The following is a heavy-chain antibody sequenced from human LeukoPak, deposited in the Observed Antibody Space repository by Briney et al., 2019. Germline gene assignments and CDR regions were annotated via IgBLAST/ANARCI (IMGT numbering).Heavy chain of an antibody. CDR3: SREGRWLQLGFDY. CDR1: GASMSSFY. D-gene: IGHD5-24*01. V-gene: IGHV4-59*01. Sequence: PSETLSLTCTVSGASMSSFYWSWIRQSPGKGLEWIGYFYSSGSTNYNPSLKSRVTISVDTSKSQFSLKLSSVTAADTAVYFCSREGRWLQLGFDYWGRGTLVTVSS. J-gene: IGHJ4*02. CDR2: FYSSGST.